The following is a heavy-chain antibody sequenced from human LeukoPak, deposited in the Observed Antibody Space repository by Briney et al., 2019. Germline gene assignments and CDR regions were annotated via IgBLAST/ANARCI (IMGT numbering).Heavy chain of an antibody. CDR3: AREGGTHPLWNIVVVPAATLSNWFDP. D-gene: IGHD2-2*01. Sequence: PSQTLSLTCTVSGGSISSGSYYWSWIRQPAGKGLEWIGRIYTSGSTNYNPSLKSRVTISVDTSKNQFSLQLSSVTAADTAVYYCAREGGTHPLWNIVVVPAATLSNWFDPWGQGTLVTVSS. J-gene: IGHJ5*02. V-gene: IGHV4-61*02. CDR2: IYTSGST. CDR1: GGSISSGSYY.